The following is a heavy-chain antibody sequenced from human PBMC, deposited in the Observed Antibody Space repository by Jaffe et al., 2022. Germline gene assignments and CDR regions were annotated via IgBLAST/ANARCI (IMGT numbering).Heavy chain of an antibody. CDR2: INTYTGKP. V-gene: IGHV7-4-1*02. J-gene: IGHJ4*02. CDR3: TRGNILYSGVLRLYLDL. Sequence: QVQLVQSGSELKEPGASVRISCKASEYSFTSYAMNWVRQAPGQGLEWLGWINTYTGKPTYAQDFTGRFVFSSDTSVRTAYLQISNLKAEDTAVYYCTRGNILYSGVLRLYLDLWGQGTVVTVSS. D-gene: IGHD3-3*01. CDR1: EYSFTSYA.